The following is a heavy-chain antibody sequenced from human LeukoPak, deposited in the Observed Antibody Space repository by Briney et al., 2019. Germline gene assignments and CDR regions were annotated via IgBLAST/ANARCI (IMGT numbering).Heavy chain of an antibody. Sequence: SETLSLTCTVYGGSFSGYYWSWIRQPPGKGLEWIGEINHSGSTNYNPSLKSRVTISVDTSKNQFSLKLSSVTAADTAVYYCATAVPAAISYWGQGTLVTVSS. CDR1: GGSFSGYY. CDR2: INHSGST. V-gene: IGHV4-34*01. D-gene: IGHD2-2*01. J-gene: IGHJ4*02. CDR3: ATAVPAAISY.